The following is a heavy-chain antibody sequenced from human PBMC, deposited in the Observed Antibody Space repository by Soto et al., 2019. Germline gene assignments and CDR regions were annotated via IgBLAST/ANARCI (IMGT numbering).Heavy chain of an antibody. Sequence: QVQLVESGGGLVKPGGSLRLSCAASGFSFSDYYMSWIRQAPGKGLEWVSLISTSGSSTDYADPVKGRFTISRDNAKNSLALQMNSKRAEDTAVYYCANLATNYSHYMDVLGKGTTVTDSS. V-gene: IGHV3-11*01. J-gene: IGHJ6*03. CDR3: ANLATNYSHYMDV. D-gene: IGHD5-12*01. CDR2: ISTSGSST. CDR1: GFSFSDYY.